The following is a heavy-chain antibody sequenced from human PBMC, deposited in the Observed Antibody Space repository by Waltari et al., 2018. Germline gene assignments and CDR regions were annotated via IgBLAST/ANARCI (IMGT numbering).Heavy chain of an antibody. CDR3: ATKWFGEPFDI. CDR1: GFTFSSYG. J-gene: IGHJ3*02. CDR2: IWYDGSNK. D-gene: IGHD3-10*01. Sequence: QVQLVESGGGVVQPGRSLRLSWAASGFTFSSYGMHWVRQAPGKGLEWVAVIWYDGSNKYYADSVKGRFTISRDNSKNTLYLQMNSLRAEDTAVYYCATKWFGEPFDIWGQGTMVTVSS. V-gene: IGHV3-33*01.